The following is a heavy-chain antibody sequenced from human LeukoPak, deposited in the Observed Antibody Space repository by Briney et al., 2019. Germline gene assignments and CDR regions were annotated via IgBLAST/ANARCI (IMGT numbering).Heavy chain of an antibody. CDR2: ISSSSSYI. D-gene: IGHD1-26*01. J-gene: IGHJ6*03. CDR3: AREVGATFGYYYMDV. Sequence: PGGSLRLSCAASGFTFSSYSMNWARQAPGKGLEWVSSISSSSSYIYYADSVKGRFTISRDNAKNSLYLQMNSLRAEDTAVYYCAREVGATFGYYYMDVWGKGTTVTVSS. V-gene: IGHV3-21*01. CDR1: GFTFSSYS.